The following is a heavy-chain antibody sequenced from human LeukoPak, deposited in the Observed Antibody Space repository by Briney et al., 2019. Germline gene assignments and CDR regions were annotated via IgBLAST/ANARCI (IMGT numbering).Heavy chain of an antibody. CDR1: GFTFSSYG. Sequence: GGSLRLSCAASGFTFSSYGMNWVRQAPGKGLEWVSYISSSTLSIYYADSVKGRFTISRDNAKDSLYLQMNSLRDEDTAVYYCARDAFPRVTMVQGVIQYWGQGTLVTVSS. V-gene: IGHV3-48*02. J-gene: IGHJ4*02. CDR2: ISSSTLSI. D-gene: IGHD3-10*01. CDR3: ARDAFPRVTMVQGVIQY.